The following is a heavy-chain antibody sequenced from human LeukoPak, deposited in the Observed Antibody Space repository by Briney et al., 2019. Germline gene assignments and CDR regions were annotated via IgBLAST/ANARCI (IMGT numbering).Heavy chain of an antibody. CDR2: INPNSGGT. J-gene: IGHJ4*02. Sequence: GASVKVSCKASGYTFTGYYMHWVRQAPGQGLEWMGWINPNSGGTNYAQKFQGRVTMTRDTSISTAYMELSRLRSDDTAVYYCASKYGSSTSCYYAYWGQGTLVTVSS. V-gene: IGHV1-2*02. CDR3: ASKYGSSTSCYYAY. CDR1: GYTFTGYY. D-gene: IGHD2-2*01.